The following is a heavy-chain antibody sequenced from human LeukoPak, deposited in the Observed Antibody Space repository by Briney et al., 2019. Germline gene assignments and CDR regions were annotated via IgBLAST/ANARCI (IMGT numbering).Heavy chain of an antibody. CDR2: ISGSGGTT. CDR3: ARLRGNTMVEY. CDR1: GFTFNSYA. J-gene: IGHJ4*02. Sequence: GGSLRLSCAASGFTFNSYAMSWVRQAPGKGLEWVSAISGSGGTTYYADSVKGRFTISGDASKNTLYLQMNSLRADDTAVYYCARLRGNTMVEYWGQGTLVTVSS. V-gene: IGHV3-23*01. D-gene: IGHD3-10*01.